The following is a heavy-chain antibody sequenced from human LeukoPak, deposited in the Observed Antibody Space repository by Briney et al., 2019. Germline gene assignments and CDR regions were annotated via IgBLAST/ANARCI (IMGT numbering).Heavy chain of an antibody. V-gene: IGHV4-61*02. CDR1: GGSISSGSYY. CDR3: ARMVARGDFDY. CDR2: IYTSGST. D-gene: IGHD2-15*01. J-gene: IGHJ4*02. Sequence: SQTLSLTCTVSGGSISSGSYYWSWIRQPAGKGLEWIGRIYTSGSTNYNPSLKSRVTISVDTSKNQFSRKLSSVTAADTAVYYCARMVARGDFDYWGQGTLVTVSS.